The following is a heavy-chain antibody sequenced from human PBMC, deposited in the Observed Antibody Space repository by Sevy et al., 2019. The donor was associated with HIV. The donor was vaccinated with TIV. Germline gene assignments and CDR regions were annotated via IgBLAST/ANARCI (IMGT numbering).Heavy chain of an antibody. D-gene: IGHD6-13*01. CDR3: AKGRPLAAARPYFDY. J-gene: IGHJ4*02. V-gene: IGHV3-9*01. CDR1: GFTFDDYA. CDR2: ISWNSGSI. Sequence: GGSLRLSCAASGFTFDDYAMHWVRQAPGKGLEWVSGISWNSGSIGYADSVKGRFTISRDNAKNSLYLQMNSLRAEDTALYCCAKGRPLAAARPYFDYWGQGTLVTVSS.